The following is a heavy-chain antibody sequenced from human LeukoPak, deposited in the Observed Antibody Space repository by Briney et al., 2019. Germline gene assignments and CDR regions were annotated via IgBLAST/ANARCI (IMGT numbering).Heavy chain of an antibody. D-gene: IGHD3-10*01. J-gene: IGHJ4*02. CDR1: GFTFSSYG. V-gene: IGHV3-23*01. CDR2: ISGSGGST. CDR3: AEDSNLYYGSGSYHPEPQEPPDY. Sequence: PGGSLRLSCAASGFTFSSYGMSWVRQAPGKGLEWVSAISGSGGSTYYADSVKGRFTISRDNSKNTLYLQMNSLRAEDTAVYYCAEDSNLYYGSGSYHPEPQEPPDYWGQGTLVTVSS.